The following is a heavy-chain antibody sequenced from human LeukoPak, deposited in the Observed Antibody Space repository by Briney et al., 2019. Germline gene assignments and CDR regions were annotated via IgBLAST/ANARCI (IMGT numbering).Heavy chain of an antibody. CDR3: AGAPSEIGGYYPEYFRH. Sequence: GGSLRLSCAASGFTFSSYWMHWVRQAPGKGLMWVSRIDSDGSETSYADSVKGRFTISRDNAKNTVSLQMNSLRAEDTGVYYCAGAPSEIGGYYPEYFRHWGQGTLVTVSS. D-gene: IGHD3-22*01. V-gene: IGHV3-74*01. CDR2: IDSDGSET. J-gene: IGHJ1*01. CDR1: GFTFSSYW.